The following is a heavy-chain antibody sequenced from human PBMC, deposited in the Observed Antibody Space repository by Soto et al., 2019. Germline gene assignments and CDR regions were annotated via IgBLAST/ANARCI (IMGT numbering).Heavy chain of an antibody. J-gene: IGHJ6*02. CDR3: ARGDSTDCSNGVCSFFYNHDMDV. V-gene: IGHV1-2*04. CDR1: GYSFTDYH. CDR2: INPKSGGT. D-gene: IGHD2-8*01. Sequence: ASVKVSCKASGYSFTDYHIHWVRQAPGQGLEWLGRINPKSGGTSTAQKFQGWVTMTTDTSISTASMELTRLSSDDTAIYYCARGDSTDCSNGVCSFFYNHDMDVWGQGTTVTVSS.